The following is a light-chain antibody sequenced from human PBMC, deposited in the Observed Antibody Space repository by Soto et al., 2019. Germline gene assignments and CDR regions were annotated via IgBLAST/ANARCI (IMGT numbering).Light chain of an antibody. V-gene: IGLV1-47*01. Sequence: QLVLTQPPSASGTPGQRVTISCSGSSSNIGSNYVYWYQQLPGTAPKLLIYRNNQRPSGVPDRFSGSKSGTSASLAISGLRSEDEADYYCAAWDDSLSGLEVFGGGTKLTVL. CDR2: RNN. CDR3: AAWDDSLSGLEV. CDR1: SSNIGSNY. J-gene: IGLJ2*01.